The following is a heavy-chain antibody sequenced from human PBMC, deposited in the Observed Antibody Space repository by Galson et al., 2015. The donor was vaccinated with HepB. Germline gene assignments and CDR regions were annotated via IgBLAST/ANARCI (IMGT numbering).Heavy chain of an antibody. CDR1: GGSISSSSYY. V-gene: IGHV4-39*01. J-gene: IGHJ4*02. D-gene: IGHD6-13*01. Sequence: ETLSLTCTVSGGSISSSSYYWGWIRQPPGKGLEWIGSIYYSGSTYYNPSLKSRVTISVDTSKNQFSLKLSSVTAADTAVYYCARHTHKFSIAAAGTGEVFDYWGQGTLVTVSS. CDR2: IYYSGST. CDR3: ARHTHKFSIAAAGTGEVFDY.